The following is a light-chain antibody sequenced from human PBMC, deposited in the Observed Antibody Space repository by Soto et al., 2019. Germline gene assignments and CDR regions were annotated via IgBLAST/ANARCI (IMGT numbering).Light chain of an antibody. Sequence: QSVLTQPPSASGTPGQRVTISCSGSSSNIGSNTVNWYQQLPGTAPKLLIYSNNQRPSGVPDRFSGSKSGTSASLAISGLQSEVEADYYCAAWDDSLNGPFVVFGGGSKLTVL. V-gene: IGLV1-44*01. CDR3: AAWDDSLNGPFVV. CDR1: SSNIGSNT. J-gene: IGLJ2*01. CDR2: SNN.